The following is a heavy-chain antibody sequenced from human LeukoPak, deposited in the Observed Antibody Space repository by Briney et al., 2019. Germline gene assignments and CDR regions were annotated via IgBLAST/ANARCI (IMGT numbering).Heavy chain of an antibody. V-gene: IGHV3-9*01. J-gene: IGHJ6*02. CDR3: AKDRLRSGSYSRRSYYYYGMDV. CDR1: GFTFDDYA. CDR2: ISWNSGSI. D-gene: IGHD3-10*01. Sequence: PGRSLRLSCAASGFTFDDYAMHWVRQAPGKGLEWVSGISWNSGSIGYADSVKGRFTISRDNAKNSLYLQMNSLRAEDTALYYCAKDRLRSGSYSRRSYYYYGMDVWGQGTTVTVSS.